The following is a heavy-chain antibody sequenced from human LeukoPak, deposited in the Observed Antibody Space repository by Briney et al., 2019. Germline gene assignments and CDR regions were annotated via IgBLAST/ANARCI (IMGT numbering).Heavy chain of an antibody. D-gene: IGHD3-22*01. J-gene: IGHJ4*02. Sequence: GASVKVSCKASGYTFTGYYMHWVRQAPGQGLEWMGWINPNSGGTNYAQKFQGRVTMTRDTSISTAYMELSRLRSDDTAVYYCAGGYYDSSGYCFPFDYWGQGTLVTVSS. CDR2: INPNSGGT. CDR3: AGGYYDSSGYCFPFDY. V-gene: IGHV1-2*02. CDR1: GYTFTGYY.